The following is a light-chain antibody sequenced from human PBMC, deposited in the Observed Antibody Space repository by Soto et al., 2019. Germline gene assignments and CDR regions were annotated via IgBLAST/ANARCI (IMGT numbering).Light chain of an antibody. CDR1: QNVFNN. V-gene: IGKV3-15*01. J-gene: IGKJ1*01. Sequence: EIVMTQSPTILSVSPGETATLSCRASQNVFNNLAWYQVKPGQAPRLLIYGASTRATGIPDRFSGSGSGTDFTLTISRLEPEDLAVYYCQQYHTSPLLFGQGTKVDIK. CDR3: QQYHTSPLL. CDR2: GAS.